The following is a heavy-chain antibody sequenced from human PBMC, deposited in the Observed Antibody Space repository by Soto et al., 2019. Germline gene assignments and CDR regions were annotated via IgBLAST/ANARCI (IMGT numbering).Heavy chain of an antibody. CDR3: ARTMVRGPPFDP. V-gene: IGHV4-31*03. CDR1: GGSISSDDYY. CDR2: IYYSGST. Sequence: QVQLQESGPGLVKPSQTLSLTCTVSGGSISSDDYYWSWIRQHPGKGLEGIGYIYYSGSTYYNPSLKSRVXXXVXXAKNQFSLKLSSVTAADTAVYYCARTMVRGPPFDPWGQGTLVTVSS. J-gene: IGHJ5*02. D-gene: IGHD3-10*01.